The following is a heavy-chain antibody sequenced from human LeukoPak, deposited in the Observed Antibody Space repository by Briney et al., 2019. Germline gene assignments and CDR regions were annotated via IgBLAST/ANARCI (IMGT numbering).Heavy chain of an antibody. Sequence: PGGSLRLSCAASGFTFSSYGMHWVRQAPGKGLEWVAVISYDGSNKYYAYSVKGRFTISRDNSKNTLYLQMNSLRAEDTAVYYCAKDPRYGGKLLYYFDYWGQGTLVTVSS. J-gene: IGHJ4*02. V-gene: IGHV3-30*18. CDR1: GFTFSSYG. D-gene: IGHD4-23*01. CDR2: ISYDGSNK. CDR3: AKDPRYGGKLLYYFDY.